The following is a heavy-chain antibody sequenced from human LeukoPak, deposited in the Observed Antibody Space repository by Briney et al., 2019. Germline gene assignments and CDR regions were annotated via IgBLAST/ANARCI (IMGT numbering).Heavy chain of an antibody. CDR3: ARAGIVVVPAAIPGPPYGMDV. D-gene: IGHD2-2*02. Sequence: SETLSLTCTVSGGSISSYYWSWIRQPPGKGLEWIGEINHSGSTNYNPSLKSRVTISVDTSKNQFSLKLSSVTAADTAVYYCARAGIVVVPAAIPGPPYGMDVWGQGTLVTVSS. CDR1: GGSISSYY. CDR2: INHSGST. V-gene: IGHV4-34*01. J-gene: IGHJ6*02.